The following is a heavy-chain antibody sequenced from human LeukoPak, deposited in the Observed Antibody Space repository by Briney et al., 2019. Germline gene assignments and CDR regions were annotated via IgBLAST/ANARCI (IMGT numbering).Heavy chain of an antibody. CDR3: AKDFGRNLGGPGY. CDR1: GFTFSTYT. D-gene: IGHD3-10*01. V-gene: IGHV3-23*01. CDR2: ISDNGGRT. Sequence: PGGSLRLFCAASGFTFSTYTMAWVRQAPGGGLEWVSGISDNGGRTYYADSVKGRFAISRDDSKSTLYLQMNSLRGEDTAVYYCAKDFGRNLGGPGYWGRGTLVIVSS. J-gene: IGHJ4*02.